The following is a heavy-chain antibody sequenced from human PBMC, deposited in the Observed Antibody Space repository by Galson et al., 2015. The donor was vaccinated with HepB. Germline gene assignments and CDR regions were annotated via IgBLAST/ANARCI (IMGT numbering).Heavy chain of an antibody. V-gene: IGHV1-69*04. CDR3: ARDVPDIVVVVAATGWSWFDP. CDR1: GGTFSSYT. CDR2: IIPILGIA. Sequence: SVKVSCKASGGTFSSYTISWVRQAPGQGLEWMGRIIPILGIANYAQKFQGRVTITADKSTSTAYMELSSLRSEDTAVYYCARDVPDIVVVVAATGWSWFDPWGQGTLVTVSS. D-gene: IGHD2-15*01. J-gene: IGHJ5*02.